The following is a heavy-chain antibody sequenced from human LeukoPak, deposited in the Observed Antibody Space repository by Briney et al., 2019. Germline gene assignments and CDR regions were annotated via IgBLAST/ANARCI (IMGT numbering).Heavy chain of an antibody. J-gene: IGHJ6*03. Sequence: GASVKVSCKASGYTFTSYGISWVRQAPGQGLEWMGWISAYNGKTNCAQKLQGRVTMTTDTSTSTAYMELRSLRSDDTAVYYCARTDGYCTGGSCYSSVYYYYYYMDVWGKGTTVTVSS. CDR1: GYTFTSYG. V-gene: IGHV1-18*01. CDR3: ARTDGYCTGGSCYSSVYYYYYYMDV. D-gene: IGHD2-15*01. CDR2: ISAYNGKT.